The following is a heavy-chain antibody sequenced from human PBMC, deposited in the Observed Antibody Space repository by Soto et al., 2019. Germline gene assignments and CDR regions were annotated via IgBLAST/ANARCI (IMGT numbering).Heavy chain of an antibody. CDR3: ARLPPNHSSGHHNWFDP. CDR1: GGSISSSSYY. V-gene: IGHV4-39*01. Sequence: SSETLSLTCTVSGGSISSSSYYWGWIRQPPGKGLEWIGSIYYSGSTYYNPSLKSRVTISVDTSKNQFSLKLSSVTAADTAVYYCARLPPNHSSGHHNWFDPWGQGTLVTVSS. D-gene: IGHD3-22*01. CDR2: IYYSGST. J-gene: IGHJ5*02.